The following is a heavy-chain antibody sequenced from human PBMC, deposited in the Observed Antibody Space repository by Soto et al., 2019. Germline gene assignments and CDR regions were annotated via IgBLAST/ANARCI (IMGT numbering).Heavy chain of an antibody. CDR2: ISYDGSNK. D-gene: IGHD6-13*01. CDR1: GFTFSSYG. V-gene: IGHV3-30*18. J-gene: IGHJ6*02. CDR3: AKDRYSSSWYDYYYYGRDV. Sequence: QVQLVESGGGVVQPGRSLRLSCAASGFTFSSYGMHWVRQAPGKGLEWVAVISYDGSNKYYADSVKGRFTISRDNSKNTLYLQMNSLRAEDTAVYYCAKDRYSSSWYDYYYYGRDVWGQGTTVTVSS.